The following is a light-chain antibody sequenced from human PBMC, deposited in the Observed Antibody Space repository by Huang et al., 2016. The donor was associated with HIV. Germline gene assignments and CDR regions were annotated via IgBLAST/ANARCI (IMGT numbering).Light chain of an antibody. V-gene: IGKV3-15*01. Sequence: EIVMTQSPGTLSVAPGERATLSCRASKNINTNLDWFQQKPGQAPRLLIYAASTRTADFPARFSVSGSRTEFTLTISSLQSEDIAVYYCQQYNDWPRSFGQGTKVEIK. CDR3: QQYNDWPRS. J-gene: IGKJ1*01. CDR1: KNINTN. CDR2: AAS.